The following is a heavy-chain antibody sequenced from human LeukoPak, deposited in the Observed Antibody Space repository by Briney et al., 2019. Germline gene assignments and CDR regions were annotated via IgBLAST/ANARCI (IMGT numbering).Heavy chain of an antibody. CDR1: GYTFTSYG. CDR2: ISAYNGNT. J-gene: IGHJ6*02. V-gene: IGHV1-18*01. Sequence: ASVKVSCKASGYTFTSYGISWVRQAPGQGLEWMGWISAYNGNTNYAQKLQGRVTMTTDTSMSTAYMELRSLRSDDTAVYYCARDLGYSSSWGPYYGMDVWGQGTTVTVSS. D-gene: IGHD6-13*01. CDR3: ARDLGYSSSWGPYYGMDV.